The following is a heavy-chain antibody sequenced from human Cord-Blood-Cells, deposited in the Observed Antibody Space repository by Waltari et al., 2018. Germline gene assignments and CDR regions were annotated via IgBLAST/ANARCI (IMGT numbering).Heavy chain of an antibody. D-gene: IGHD1-7*01. V-gene: IGHV4-39*01. J-gene: IGHJ4*02. CDR1: GGSISSSSYY. CDR3: ARQKITGTSLYYFDY. CDR2: IYYSGST. Sequence: QLQLQESGPGLVKPSETLSLTCTVSGGSISSSSYYWGWIRQPPGKGLEWIGSIYYSGSTTHNPSLKIRVTISVDTSKIQFSLKLSSVTAADTAVYYCARQKITGTSLYYFDYWGQGTLVTVSS.